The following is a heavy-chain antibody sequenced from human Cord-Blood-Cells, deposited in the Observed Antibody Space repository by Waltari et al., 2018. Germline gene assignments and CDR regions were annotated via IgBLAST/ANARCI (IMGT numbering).Heavy chain of an antibody. CDR2: IYYSGST. CDR3: ARDQVAAAVRGAFDI. D-gene: IGHD6-13*01. Sequence: QVQLQESGPGLVKPSQTLSLTCTVPVGSISSGGYYWMWTRRHPGKGLEWIGYIYYSGSTYYNPSLKSRVTISVDTSKNQFSLKLSSVTAADMAVYYCARDQVAAAVRGAFDIWGQGTMVTVSS. V-gene: IGHV4-31*03. J-gene: IGHJ3*02. CDR1: VGSISSGGYY.